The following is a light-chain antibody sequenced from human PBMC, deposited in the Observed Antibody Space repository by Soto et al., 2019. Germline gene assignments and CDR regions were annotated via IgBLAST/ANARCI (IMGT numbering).Light chain of an antibody. CDR2: GAS. Sequence: EIVMTQSPATLSVSPGERATLSCRASQSISSNLAWYQQKPGQAPRLLIYGASTRATGIPARFSGSRSGTEFTLTISSLQSEDFAVYYCQQYNNWPPWTFGQGTQVEIK. V-gene: IGKV3-15*01. CDR3: QQYNNWPPWT. CDR1: QSISSN. J-gene: IGKJ1*01.